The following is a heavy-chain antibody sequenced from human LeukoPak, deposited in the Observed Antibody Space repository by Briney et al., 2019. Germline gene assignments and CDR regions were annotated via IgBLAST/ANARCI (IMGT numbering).Heavy chain of an antibody. D-gene: IGHD3-22*01. Sequence: SETLSLTCTVSGYSISSGYYWGWIRQPPGKGLEWIGSIYHSGSTYYNPSLKSRVTISVDTSKNQFSLKLSSVTAADTPVYYCARTYYYDSSGQTFDYWGQGTLVTVSS. CDR2: IYHSGST. CDR1: GYSISSGYY. V-gene: IGHV4-38-2*02. CDR3: ARTYYYDSSGQTFDY. J-gene: IGHJ4*02.